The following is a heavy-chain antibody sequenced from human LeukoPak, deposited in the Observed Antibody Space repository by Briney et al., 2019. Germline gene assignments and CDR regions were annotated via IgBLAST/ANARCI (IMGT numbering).Heavy chain of an antibody. V-gene: IGHV3-72*01. CDR3: TRDSSWAFGGY. D-gene: IGHD3-16*01. Sequence: GGSLRLSCAASGFTFSDHSVDWVRQAPGKGLEWVGRSTNKATSYATQYAASVKGRFTIARDDSKNSLYLHMNSLETEDTAVYYCTRDSSWAFGGYWGRGTLVTVSS. CDR1: GFTFSDHS. J-gene: IGHJ4*02. CDR2: STNKATSYAT.